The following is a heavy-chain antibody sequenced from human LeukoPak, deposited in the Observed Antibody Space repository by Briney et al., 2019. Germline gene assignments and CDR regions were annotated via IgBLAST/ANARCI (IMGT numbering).Heavy chain of an antibody. CDR3: ATRRSPIDGYYY. Sequence: LRLSCATSGFSFSSYAMSWIRQPPGKGLEWIGEINHSGSTNYNPSLKSRVTISVDTSKNQFSLKLSSVTAADTAVYYCATRRSPIDGYYYWGQGTLVTVSS. D-gene: IGHD3-22*01. CDR1: GFSFSSYA. V-gene: IGHV4-34*01. J-gene: IGHJ4*02. CDR2: INHSGST.